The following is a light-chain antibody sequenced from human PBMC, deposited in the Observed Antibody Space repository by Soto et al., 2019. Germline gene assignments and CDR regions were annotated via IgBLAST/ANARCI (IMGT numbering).Light chain of an antibody. CDR3: QQSYSTPRT. CDR2: AAS. CDR1: QSISSY. J-gene: IGKJ1*01. V-gene: IGKV1-39*01. Sequence: DITMTQSPSSLSASVGDRVTITCRASQSISSYLNWYQQKPGKAPKLLIYAASSLQSGVPSRFSGSGSGTDFTLTISSLQPEDFATYYCQQSYSTPRTFGQVTKVEIK.